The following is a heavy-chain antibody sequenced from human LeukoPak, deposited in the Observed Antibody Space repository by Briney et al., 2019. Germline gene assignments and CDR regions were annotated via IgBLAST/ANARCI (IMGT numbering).Heavy chain of an antibody. CDR3: AKWAGVYDYDSSGYLSGFGY. Sequence: GKSLRLSCTASGFTFSSTGMHWVRQAPGKGLDWVASISYDGSSKKYVDSVKGRFTISRDNSKNTLYLQMNSLRAEDTAVYYCAKWAGVYDYDSSGYLSGFGYWGQGTLVTVSS. V-gene: IGHV3-30*18. CDR1: GFTFSSTG. D-gene: IGHD3-22*01. CDR2: ISYDGSSK. J-gene: IGHJ4*02.